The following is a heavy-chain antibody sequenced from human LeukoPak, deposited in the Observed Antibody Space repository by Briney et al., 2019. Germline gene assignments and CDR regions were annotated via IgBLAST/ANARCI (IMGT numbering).Heavy chain of an antibody. CDR3: AKDVYGDYGGLDY. Sequence: PGGSLRLSCAASGFTFSSYSMNWVRQAPGKGLEWVSSIRGSDGSTYYADSVKGRFAISRDNSKNTLYLQMNSLRAEDTAVYYCAKDVYGDYGGLDYWGQGTLVTVSS. CDR1: GFTFSSYS. V-gene: IGHV3-23*01. J-gene: IGHJ4*02. CDR2: IRGSDGST. D-gene: IGHD4-17*01.